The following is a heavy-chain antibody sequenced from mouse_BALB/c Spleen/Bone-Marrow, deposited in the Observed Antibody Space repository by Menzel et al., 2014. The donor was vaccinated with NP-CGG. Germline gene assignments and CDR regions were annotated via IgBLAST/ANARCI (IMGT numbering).Heavy chain of an antibody. V-gene: IGHV5-9*02. J-gene: IGHJ2*01. CDR2: ISSGGSYT. Sequence: EVHLVESGGGLMKPGGSLKLSCAASGFAFSSYDMSWVRQTPEKRLEWVATISSGGSYTYYPDSVKGRFAISRDNARNTLYLQMSSLRSEDTALYYCARPLTGAYFDYWGQGTTLTVSS. CDR3: ARPLTGAYFDY. D-gene: IGHD4-1*01. CDR1: GFAFSSYD.